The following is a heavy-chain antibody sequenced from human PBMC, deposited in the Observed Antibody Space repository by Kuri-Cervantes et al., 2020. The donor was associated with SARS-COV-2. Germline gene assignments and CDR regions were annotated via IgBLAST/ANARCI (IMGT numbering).Heavy chain of an antibody. D-gene: IGHD6-19*01. CDR1: GFTFGCYW. CDR2: IKQNGSEK. V-gene: IGHV3-7*01. Sequence: GGSLRLSCAASGFTFGCYWMSWVRQAPGKGLEWVANIKQNGSEKYYVDSVKGRFTISRDNTKNSLYLQMNSLRAEDTAVYYCARDQAVDGTLYFDYWGQGTLVTVSS. CDR3: ARDQAVDGTLYFDY. J-gene: IGHJ4*02.